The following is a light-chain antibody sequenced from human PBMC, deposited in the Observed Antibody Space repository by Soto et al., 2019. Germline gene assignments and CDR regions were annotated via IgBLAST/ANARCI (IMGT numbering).Light chain of an antibody. CDR3: SSYTTNSHWV. CDR1: SSDVGVYNY. CDR2: DVS. Sequence: QSVLTQPASVSGSPGQSITISCTGTSSDVGVYNYVSWYQQHPGKAPKLLIYDVSNRPSGVSNRFSGSKSGNTASLTISGLQAEDEADYYCSSYTTNSHWVFGGGTKLTVL. V-gene: IGLV2-14*01. J-gene: IGLJ3*02.